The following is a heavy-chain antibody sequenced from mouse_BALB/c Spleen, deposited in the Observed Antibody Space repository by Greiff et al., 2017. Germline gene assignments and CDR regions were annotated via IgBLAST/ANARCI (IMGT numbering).Heavy chain of an antibody. Sequence: EVMLVESGGGLVKPGGSLKLSCAASGFTFSDYYMYWVRQTPEKRLEWVATISDGGSYTYYPDSVKGRFTISRDNAKNNLYLQMSSLKSEDTAMYYCARDYDDYFSWFAYWGQGTLVTVSA. CDR3: ARDYDDYFSWFAY. D-gene: IGHD2-3*01. CDR2: ISDGGSYT. V-gene: IGHV5-4*02. J-gene: IGHJ3*01. CDR1: GFTFSDYY.